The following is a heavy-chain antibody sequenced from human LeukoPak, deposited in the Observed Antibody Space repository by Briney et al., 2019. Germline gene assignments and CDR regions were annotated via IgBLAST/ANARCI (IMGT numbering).Heavy chain of an antibody. V-gene: IGHV3-7*01. D-gene: IGHD3-3*01. Sequence: GGSLRLSSAASGFTFSSYWMSWVRQAPGKGLEWGASIKQDGSEKYYVDSVKGRFTISRDNAKNSLYLQMNSLRAEDTAVYYCAREPDFWSSYYHYYYYMDVWGKGTTVTVSS. CDR2: IKQDGSEK. CDR3: AREPDFWSSYYHYYYYMDV. CDR1: GFTFSSYW. J-gene: IGHJ6*03.